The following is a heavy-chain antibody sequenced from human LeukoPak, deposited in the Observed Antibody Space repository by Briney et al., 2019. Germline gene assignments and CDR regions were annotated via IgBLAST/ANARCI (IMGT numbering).Heavy chain of an antibody. Sequence: SVKVSCKASGGTFSSYAISWVRQAPGQGLEWMGGIIPIFGTANYAQKFQGRVTITADESTSTAYMELSSQRSEDTAVYYCARDFLLQGYYYGMDVWGQGTTVTVSS. CDR2: IIPIFGTA. J-gene: IGHJ6*02. V-gene: IGHV1-69*13. CDR3: ARDFLLQGYYYGMDV. CDR1: GGTFSSYA. D-gene: IGHD1-26*01.